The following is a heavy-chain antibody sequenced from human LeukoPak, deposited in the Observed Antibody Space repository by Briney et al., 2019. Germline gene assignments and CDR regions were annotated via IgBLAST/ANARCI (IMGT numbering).Heavy chain of an antibody. CDR1: GYTFSSYD. V-gene: IGHV1-8*01. D-gene: IGHD3-3*01. Sequence: GASVRVSCKTSGYTFSSYDINWVRQATGQGRERMGWMNPISGNTGYATKFQGRVTMTRDNSINTAYMDLTNLRSEDTAVYYCARGQSGRRFLADYWGQGTLVTVSS. CDR2: MNPISGNT. J-gene: IGHJ4*02. CDR3: ARGQSGRRFLADY.